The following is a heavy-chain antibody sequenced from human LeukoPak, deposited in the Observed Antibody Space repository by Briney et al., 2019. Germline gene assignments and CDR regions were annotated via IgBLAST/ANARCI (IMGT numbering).Heavy chain of an antibody. V-gene: IGHV3-74*01. CDR1: RFTFSSYW. J-gene: IGHJ6*03. Sequence: GGSLRLSCAASRFTFSSYWMHWVRQAPGKGLVWVSRINSDGSSTSYADSVEGRFTISRDNAKNTLYLQMNSLRAEDTAVYYCARDSIPYYDFWSGYAPRYYYYYYMDVWGKGTTVTVSS. CDR2: INSDGSST. D-gene: IGHD3-3*01. CDR3: ARDSIPYYDFWSGYAPRYYYYYYMDV.